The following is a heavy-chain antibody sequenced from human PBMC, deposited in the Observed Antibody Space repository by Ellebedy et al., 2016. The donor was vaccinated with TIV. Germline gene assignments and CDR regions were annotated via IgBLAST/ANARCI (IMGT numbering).Heavy chain of an antibody. CDR1: GFTFSTYG. CDR3: ARDRCSGGSCYYLWFDP. V-gene: IGHV3-33*01. J-gene: IGHJ5*02. D-gene: IGHD2-15*01. CDR2: IWYDGCNK. Sequence: GESLKISCAASGFTFSTYGMHWVRQAPGKGLEWVAFIWYDGCNKFYVDSVKGRFTISRDNAKNTLYLQMNSLRAEDTAVYYCARDRCSGGSCYYLWFDPWGQGTLVTVSS.